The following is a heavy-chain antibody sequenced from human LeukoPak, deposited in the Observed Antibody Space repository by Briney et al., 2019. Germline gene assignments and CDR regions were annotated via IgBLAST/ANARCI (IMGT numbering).Heavy chain of an antibody. J-gene: IGHJ4*02. CDR3: ARNWGYSYGYGSFDY. Sequence: PSQTLSLTCAVYGGSFSGYFWSWIRQPPGKGLEWIGEINHSGSTNYNPSLKSRVTISVDTSKRQFSLTLSAVTAADTAVYYCARNWGYSYGYGSFDYWGQGILVTVSS. D-gene: IGHD5-18*01. CDR1: GGSFSGYF. V-gene: IGHV4-34*09. CDR2: INHSGST.